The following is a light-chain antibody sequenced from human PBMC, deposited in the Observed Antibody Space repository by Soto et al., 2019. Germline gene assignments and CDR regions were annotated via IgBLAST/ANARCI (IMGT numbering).Light chain of an antibody. CDR1: QSVSSY. Sequence: EIVLTQSPATLSLSPGERATLSCRASQSVSSYLAWYQQKPGQAPRLLIYDASSRATGIPDRFSGSGSGTDFTLNISSLEPEDFAVYYCQQRRNWPLTFGGGTKV. CDR3: QQRRNWPLT. J-gene: IGKJ4*01. V-gene: IGKV3-11*01. CDR2: DAS.